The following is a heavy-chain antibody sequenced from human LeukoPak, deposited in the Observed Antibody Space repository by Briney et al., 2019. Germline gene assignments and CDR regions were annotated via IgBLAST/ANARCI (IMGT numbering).Heavy chain of an antibody. Sequence: ASVKISCKASGYTFTNYVMHWVRQAPGQRLEWMGWSNGGNGNTKYSQKFQGRVTITRDTSASTAYMEMSSLRSEDTAVYYCARDPLFCSGGSCIPYYYGLDVWGKGTTVTVSS. D-gene: IGHD2-15*01. CDR2: SNGGNGNT. CDR1: GYTFTNYV. V-gene: IGHV1-3*01. CDR3: ARDPLFCSGGSCIPYYYGLDV. J-gene: IGHJ6*04.